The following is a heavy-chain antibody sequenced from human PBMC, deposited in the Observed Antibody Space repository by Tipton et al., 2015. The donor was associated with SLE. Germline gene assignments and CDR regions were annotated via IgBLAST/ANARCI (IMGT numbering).Heavy chain of an antibody. CDR2: ISAYNGNT. CDR3: ARGGITGTTPDDAFDI. D-gene: IGHD1-7*01. CDR1: GYTFNSYG. J-gene: IGHJ3*02. V-gene: IGHV1-18*01. Sequence: QLVQSGGEVKKPGASVKVSCKASGYTFNSYGISWVRQAPGQGLEWLGWISAYNGNTNYAQKLQGRVTMTTDTSTSTAYMELRSLISDDTAVYYCARGGITGTTPDDAFDIWGQGTMVTVSS.